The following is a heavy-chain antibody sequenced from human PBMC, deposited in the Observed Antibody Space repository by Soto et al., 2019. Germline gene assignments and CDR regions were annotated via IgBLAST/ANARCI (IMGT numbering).Heavy chain of an antibody. D-gene: IGHD3-3*01. CDR1: GFTFSSYS. Sequence: EVQLVESGGGLVKPGGSLRLSCAASGFTFSSYSMNWVRQAPGKGLEWVSSISSSSSYIYYADSVKGRFTISRDNAKNSLYLQVNSLRAEDTAVYYCARGGDRLFLVRHYMDVWGKGTTVTVSS. CDR2: ISSSSSYI. CDR3: ARGGDRLFLVRHYMDV. V-gene: IGHV3-21*01. J-gene: IGHJ6*03.